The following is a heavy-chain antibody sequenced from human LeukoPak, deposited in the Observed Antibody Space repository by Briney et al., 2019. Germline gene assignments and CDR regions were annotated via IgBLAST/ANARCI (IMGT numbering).Heavy chain of an antibody. J-gene: IGHJ4*02. CDR1: GFTFSSYA. CDR3: AKVSTDYDFWSGLEFDY. V-gene: IGHV3-23*01. Sequence: PGGSLRLSCAASGFTFSSYAMSWVRQAPGKGLEWVSAISGSGGSTYYADSVKGRFTISRDNSKNTLYLQMNSLRAEDTAVYYCAKVSTDYDFWSGLEFDYWGQGTLVTVSS. CDR2: ISGSGGST. D-gene: IGHD3-3*01.